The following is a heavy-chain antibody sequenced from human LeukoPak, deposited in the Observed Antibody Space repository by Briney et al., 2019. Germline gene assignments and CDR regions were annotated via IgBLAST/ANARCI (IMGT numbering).Heavy chain of an antibody. J-gene: IGHJ4*02. CDR1: GYSISSGYY. D-gene: IGHD5-18*01. Sequence: SETLSLTCTVSGYSISSGYYWGWIRQPPGMGLEWIGSIYHSGSTYYNPSLKSRVTISVDTSKNQFSLKLSSVTAADTAVYYCATGGYSYGYYFDYWGQGTLVTVSS. CDR2: IYHSGST. V-gene: IGHV4-38-2*02. CDR3: ATGGYSYGYYFDY.